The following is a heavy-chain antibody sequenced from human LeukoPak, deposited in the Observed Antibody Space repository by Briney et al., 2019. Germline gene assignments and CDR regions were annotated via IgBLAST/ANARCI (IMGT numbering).Heavy chain of an antibody. CDR3: ARGRLIAVAPAGPDY. Sequence: ASVKVSCKASGYTFTSYGISWVRQAPGQGLEWMGWISAYNGNTNYALKLQGRVTMTTDTSTSTAYMELRSLRSDDTAVYYCARGRLIAVAPAGPDYWGQGTLVTVSS. V-gene: IGHV1-18*01. J-gene: IGHJ4*02. CDR1: GYTFTSYG. CDR2: ISAYNGNT. D-gene: IGHD6-19*01.